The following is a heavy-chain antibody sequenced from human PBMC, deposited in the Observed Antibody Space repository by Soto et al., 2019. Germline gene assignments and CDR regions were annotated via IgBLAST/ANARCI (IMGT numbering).Heavy chain of an antibody. Sequence: EVQLLESGGGLVQPGGSLRLSCATSGFTYSSYDMSWVRQAPGKGLEWVSGISGGGDATFYADSVKGRVTISRDNSKNTLYLQMNSLRAEDTALYYCAKKVSGTVPSGAYWYFDLWGRGTLVTVSS. D-gene: IGHD4-17*01. CDR1: GFTYSSYD. J-gene: IGHJ2*01. V-gene: IGHV3-23*01. CDR3: AKKVSGTVPSGAYWYFDL. CDR2: ISGGGDAT.